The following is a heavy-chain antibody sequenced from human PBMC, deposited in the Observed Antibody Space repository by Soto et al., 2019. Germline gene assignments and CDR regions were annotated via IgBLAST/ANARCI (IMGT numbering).Heavy chain of an antibody. CDR1: GFTFSSYW. D-gene: IGHD5-18*01. CDR2: VNGDGSYT. V-gene: IGHV3-74*01. CDR3: AKARCAAMVKDCWYFDL. J-gene: IGHJ2*01. Sequence: GGSLRLSCAASGFTFSSYWMQWFRQAPGKGLVWVSRVNGDGSYTRYADSAKGRFTISRDNAKNSLYLQMNSLRAEDTALYYCAKARCAAMVKDCWYFDLWGRGTLVTVSS.